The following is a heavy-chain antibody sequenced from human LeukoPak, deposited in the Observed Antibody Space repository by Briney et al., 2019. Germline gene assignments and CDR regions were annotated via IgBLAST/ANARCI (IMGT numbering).Heavy chain of an antibody. Sequence: SETLSLTCTVSGGSISSYYWSWIRQPPGKGLGWIGYIYYSGSTNYNPSLKSRVTISVDTSKNQFSLKLSSVTAADTAVYHCARAPGRIFFRFDYWGQGTLVTVSS. CDR1: GGSISSYY. CDR3: ARAPGRIFFRFDY. CDR2: IYYSGST. V-gene: IGHV4-59*08. J-gene: IGHJ4*02. D-gene: IGHD2-15*01.